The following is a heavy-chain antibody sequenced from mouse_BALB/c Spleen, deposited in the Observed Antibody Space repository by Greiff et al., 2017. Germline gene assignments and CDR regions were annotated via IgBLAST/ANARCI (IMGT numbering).Heavy chain of an antibody. D-gene: IGHD2-1*01. Sequence: EVQLVESGGGLVQPKGSLKLSCAASGFTFNTYAMHWVCQAPGKGLEWVARIRSKSNNYATYYADSVKDRFTISRDDSQSMLYLQMNNLKTEDTAMYYCVRGGKDYAMDYWGQGTSVTVSS. CDR1: GFTFNTYA. CDR3: VRGGKDYAMDY. V-gene: IGHV10-3*03. J-gene: IGHJ4*01. CDR2: IRSKSNNYAT.